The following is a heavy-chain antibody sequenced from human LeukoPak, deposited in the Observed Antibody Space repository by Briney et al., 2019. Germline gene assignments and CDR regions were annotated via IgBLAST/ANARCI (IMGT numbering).Heavy chain of an antibody. CDR3: ARRLSGYPDY. D-gene: IGHD3-22*01. CDR1: GFTVSSNY. V-gene: IGHV3-53*01. Sequence: PGGSLRLSCAASGFTVSSNYMSWVRQAPGKGLGWVSVIYSGGSTYYADSVKGRFTISRDNAKNSLHLQMNSLRAEDTAVYYCARRLSGYPDYWGQGALVTVSS. J-gene: IGHJ4*02. CDR2: IYSGGST.